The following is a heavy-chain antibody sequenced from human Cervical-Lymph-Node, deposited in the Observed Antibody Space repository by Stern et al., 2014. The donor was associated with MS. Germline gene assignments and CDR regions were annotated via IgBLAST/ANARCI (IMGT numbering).Heavy chain of an antibody. CDR3: ATSITGTTVFDY. V-gene: IGHV3-9*01. CDR1: GFTFDDYA. D-gene: IGHD1-7*01. J-gene: IGHJ4*02. CDR2: ISWNSGSI. Sequence: EVQLVQSGGGLVQPGRSLRLSCAASGFTFDDYAMHWVRQAPGKGLAWVSGISWNSGSIGYADSVKGRFTISRDNAKNSLYLQMNSLRAEDTALYYCATSITGTTVFDYWGQGTLVTVSS.